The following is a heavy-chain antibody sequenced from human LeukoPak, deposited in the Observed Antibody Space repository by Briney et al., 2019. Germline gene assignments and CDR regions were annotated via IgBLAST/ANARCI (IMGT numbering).Heavy chain of an antibody. CDR2: IIPIFGTA. Sequence: SVKVSCKDSGGTFSSYAISWVRQAPGQGLEWMGGIIPIFGTANYAQKFQGRVTITTDESTSTAYMELSSLRSEDTAVYYCARGGGYSYGPTPFDYWGQGTLVTVSS. V-gene: IGHV1-69*05. J-gene: IGHJ4*02. CDR1: GGTFSSYA. CDR3: ARGGGYSYGPTPFDY. D-gene: IGHD5-18*01.